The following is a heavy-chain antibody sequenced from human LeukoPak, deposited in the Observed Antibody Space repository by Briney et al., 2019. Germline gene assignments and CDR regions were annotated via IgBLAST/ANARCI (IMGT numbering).Heavy chain of an antibody. D-gene: IGHD3-22*01. Sequence: GGSLRLSCAASGFTFNNYAMSWVRQAPGKGLEWVSSISSSSSYIYYADSVKGRFTISRDNAKNSLYLLMNSLRAEDTTVYYCARGSTYYYDSSGYLNYWGQGTLVTVSS. CDR1: GFTFNNYA. CDR3: ARGSTYYYDSSGYLNY. CDR2: ISSSSSYI. J-gene: IGHJ4*02. V-gene: IGHV3-21*01.